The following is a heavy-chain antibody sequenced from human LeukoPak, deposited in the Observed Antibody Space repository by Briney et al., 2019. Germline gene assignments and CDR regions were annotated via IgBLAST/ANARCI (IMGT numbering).Heavy chain of an antibody. D-gene: IGHD3-22*01. V-gene: IGHV3-74*01. CDR1: GFTFSSYW. CDR2: IDSDGSST. Sequence: GGSLRLSCAASGFTFSSYWMHWVRQAPGKGLVWVSRIDSDGSSTSYADSVKGRFTISRDNAKNTLYLQMNSLRAEDTAVYYCASYDSSGYTDAFDIWGQGTMVTVSS. CDR3: ASYDSSGYTDAFDI. J-gene: IGHJ3*02.